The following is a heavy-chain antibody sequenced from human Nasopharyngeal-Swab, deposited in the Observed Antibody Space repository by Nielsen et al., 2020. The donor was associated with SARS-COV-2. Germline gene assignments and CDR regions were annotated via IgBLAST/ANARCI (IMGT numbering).Heavy chain of an antibody. Sequence: GGSLRLSCKGSGYSFTSYWIGWVRQMPGKGLEWMGIIYPGDSDTRYSPSLQGQVTISADKSISTAYLQWSSLKASDTAMYYCARRVGYCSGGSCYFDYWGQGTLVTVSS. CDR1: GYSFTSYW. D-gene: IGHD2-15*01. V-gene: IGHV5-51*01. CDR2: IYPGDSDT. J-gene: IGHJ4*02. CDR3: ARRVGYCSGGSCYFDY.